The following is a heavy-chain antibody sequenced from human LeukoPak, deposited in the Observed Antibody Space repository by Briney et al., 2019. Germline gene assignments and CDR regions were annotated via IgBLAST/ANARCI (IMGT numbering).Heavy chain of an antibody. J-gene: IGHJ4*02. CDR2: IYPNSGGT. D-gene: IGHD5-12*01. CDR1: GYTFTGYY. CDR3: ARDSGYDSSYFDY. Sequence: ASVKVSCKASGYTFTGYYMHWVRQAPGQGLEWMGWIYPNSGGTNYAQKFQGRVTMTRDTSISTAYMELSRLRSDDTAVYYCARDSGYDSSYFDYWGQGTLVTVSS. V-gene: IGHV1-2*02.